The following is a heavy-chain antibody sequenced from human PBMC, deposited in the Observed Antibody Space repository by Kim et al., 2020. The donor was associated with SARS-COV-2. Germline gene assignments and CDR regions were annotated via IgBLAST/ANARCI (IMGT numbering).Heavy chain of an antibody. Sequence: DSVKGRFTIARDNSKNTLYLQMNSLRAEDTAVYYCAKGYYSGSYLGHFDYWGQGTLVTVSS. CDR3: AKGYYSGSYLGHFDY. D-gene: IGHD1-26*01. J-gene: IGHJ4*02. V-gene: IGHV3-33*06.